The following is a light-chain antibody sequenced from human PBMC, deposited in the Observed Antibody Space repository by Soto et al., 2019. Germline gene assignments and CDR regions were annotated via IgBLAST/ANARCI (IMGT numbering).Light chain of an antibody. CDR3: QQYEAYPLT. V-gene: IGKV1-5*03. CDR1: QSISSW. J-gene: IGKJ4*01. Sequence: DIQLTQSPSTLSASVGDRVTITCRASQSISSWLAWYQQKPGKAPKLLVYKASSLESGVPSRFSGSGSGTEFTLNISTLQPDDFATYYGQQYEAYPLTFGGGTKVEI. CDR2: KAS.